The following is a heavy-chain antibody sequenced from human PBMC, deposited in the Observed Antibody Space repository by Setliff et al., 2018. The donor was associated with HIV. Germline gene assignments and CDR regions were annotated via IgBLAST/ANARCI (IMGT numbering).Heavy chain of an antibody. D-gene: IGHD3-22*01. V-gene: IGHV5-51*01. J-gene: IGHJ3*02. Sequence: PRESLKISCKGSGYSFTSNWIGWVRQMPGKGLEWMGIIYPGDSDTRYSPSFQGQVTISADMSIATAYLQWRSLKASDTAMYYCATRYHYDTSGSSAFDIWGQGTMVTVSS. CDR3: ATRYHYDTSGSSAFDI. CDR2: IYPGDSDT. CDR1: GYSFTSNW.